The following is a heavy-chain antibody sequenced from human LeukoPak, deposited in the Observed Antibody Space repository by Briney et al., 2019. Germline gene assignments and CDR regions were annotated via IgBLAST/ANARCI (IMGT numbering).Heavy chain of an antibody. D-gene: IGHD1-26*01. J-gene: IGHJ3*02. CDR3: ARGGSYLSAFDI. Sequence: GGSLRLSCAASGFTVSNNYMKWVRQAPGKGLEWVSLIYSTGATYFADSVKGRLTISRDNSKNTLYLQMNSLRAEDTAVYYCARGGSYLSAFDIWGQGTMVTVSS. V-gene: IGHV3-66*01. CDR2: IYSTGAT. CDR1: GFTVSNNY.